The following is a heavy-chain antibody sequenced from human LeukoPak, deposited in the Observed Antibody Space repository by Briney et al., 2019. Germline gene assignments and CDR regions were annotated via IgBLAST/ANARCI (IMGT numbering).Heavy chain of an antibody. CDR3: VRVGGSGGRCRYGNYFAC. Sequence: EGSLRLSCAASGFTFSSYEMNWVRQAPGKGLEWVSYISSSGSTIYYADSVGGRFTIPRDNATNPLYMQLNGLRSEDTTLDYFVRVGGSGGRCRYGNYFACWGEG. V-gene: IGHV3-48*03. D-gene: IGHD2-15*01. CDR1: GFTFSSYE. CDR2: ISSSGSTI. J-gene: IGHJ4*02.